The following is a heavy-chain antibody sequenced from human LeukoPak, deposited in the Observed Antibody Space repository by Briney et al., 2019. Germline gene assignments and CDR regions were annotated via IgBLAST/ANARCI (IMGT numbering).Heavy chain of an antibody. D-gene: IGHD1-1*01. J-gene: IGHJ4*02. CDR3: ARLTGTTGFDY. CDR1: GFPFSSYW. Sequence: GGSLRLSCAASGFPFSSYWMSWVRQAPGKGLEWVANIKQDGSDKYYVDSVKVRFTISRDNAKNSLYLQLNSLRADDTAVYYCARLTGTTGFDYWGQGTLVTVSS. CDR2: IKQDGSDK. V-gene: IGHV3-7*01.